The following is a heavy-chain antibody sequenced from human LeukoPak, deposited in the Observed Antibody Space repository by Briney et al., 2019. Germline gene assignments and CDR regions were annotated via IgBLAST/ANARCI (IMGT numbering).Heavy chain of an antibody. D-gene: IGHD3-10*01. V-gene: IGHV4-59*12. CDR1: GGSISTYY. CDR3: AGGSGSYYPPYYYYYGMDV. Sequence: SETLSLTCTVSGGSISTYYWSWIRQPPGKGLEWIGYIYYRGNTNYNPSLQSRVSISVDTSKNQFSLKLTSVTAADTAVYYCAGGSGSYYPPYYYYYGMDVWGQGTTVTVSS. CDR2: IYYRGNT. J-gene: IGHJ6*02.